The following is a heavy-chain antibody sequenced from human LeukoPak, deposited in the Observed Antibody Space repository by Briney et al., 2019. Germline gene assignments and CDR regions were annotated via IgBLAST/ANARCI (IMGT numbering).Heavy chain of an antibody. D-gene: IGHD3-10*01. V-gene: IGHV3-23*01. CDR1: GFTFSSYA. CDR3: AKHYYFGSGRAFDI. J-gene: IGHJ3*02. Sequence: GGSLRLSCAASGFTFSSYAVSWVRQAPGKGLEWVSAVLGSGGSTYYADSVKGRFTISRDNSKNTLYLQMSSLRAEDTALYYCAKHYYFGSGRAFDIWGQGTMATVSS. CDR2: VLGSGGST.